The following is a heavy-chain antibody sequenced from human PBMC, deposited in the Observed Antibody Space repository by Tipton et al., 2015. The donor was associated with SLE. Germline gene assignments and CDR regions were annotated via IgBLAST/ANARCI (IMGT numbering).Heavy chain of an antibody. Sequence: SLRLSCAASGFTVSGSYMSWVRQSPGKGLEWVSVIYNDDSTSYADSVKGRFTISRDNSKNTMYLQMNSLRPEDTAVYYCATGRTDADDWGQGTLVTVSS. J-gene: IGHJ4*02. CDR2: IYNDDST. D-gene: IGHD5-24*01. V-gene: IGHV3-53*05. CDR3: ATGRTDADD. CDR1: GFTVSGSY.